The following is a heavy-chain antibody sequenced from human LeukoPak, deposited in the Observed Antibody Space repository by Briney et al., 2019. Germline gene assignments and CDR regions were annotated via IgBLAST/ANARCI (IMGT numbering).Heavy chain of an antibody. D-gene: IGHD6-6*01. Sequence: SETLSLTCTVSGGSISSGGYYWSWIRQPPGKGLEWIGYIYHSGSTYYNPSLKSRVTISVDRSKNQFSLKLSSATAADTAVYYCARATTLAARPPSPSDLFDYWGQGTLVTVSS. V-gene: IGHV4-30-2*01. CDR2: IYHSGST. CDR3: ARATTLAARPPSPSDLFDY. J-gene: IGHJ4*02. CDR1: GGSISSGGYY.